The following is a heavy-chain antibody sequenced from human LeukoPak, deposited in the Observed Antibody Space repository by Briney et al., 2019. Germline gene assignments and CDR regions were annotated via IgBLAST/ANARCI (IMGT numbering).Heavy chain of an antibody. CDR3: ARGSRGWYGAFDI. D-gene: IGHD6-19*01. V-gene: IGHV3-30-3*01. CDR1: GFVFSSFA. Sequence: GGSLRLSCAASGFVFSSFAIHWVRQAPGKGLEWVAVISYDGNNKFYADSVKGRFTISRDNSQNTLYLQLDSLRIEDTAVYYCARGSRGWYGAFDILGQGTMVTVSS. J-gene: IGHJ3*02. CDR2: ISYDGNNK.